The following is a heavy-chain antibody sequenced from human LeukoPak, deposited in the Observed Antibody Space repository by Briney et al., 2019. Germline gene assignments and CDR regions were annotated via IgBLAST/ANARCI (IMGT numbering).Heavy chain of an antibody. V-gene: IGHV1-18*01. D-gene: IGHD6-6*01. J-gene: IGHJ5*02. CDR2: ISAYNGNT. CDR3: ARDDAIRPDWFDP. CDR1: GYTFTSYG. Sequence: ASVKVSCKASGYTFTSYGISWVRQAPGQGLEWMGWISAYNGNTNYAQKLQGRVTMTTDTSTSTAHMELRSLRSDDTAVYYCARDDAIRPDWFDPWGQGTLVTVSS.